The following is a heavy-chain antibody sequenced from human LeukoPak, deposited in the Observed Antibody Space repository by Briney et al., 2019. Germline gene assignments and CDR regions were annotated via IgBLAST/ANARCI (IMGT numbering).Heavy chain of an antibody. CDR2: IYYSGST. D-gene: IGHD5-18*01. CDR1: GGSVSSGSYY. Sequence: PSETLSLTCTVSGGSVSSGSYYWGWIRQPPGKGLEWIGNIYYSGSTYYNPSLKSRVTISVETSKNQFSLKLRSVTAVDTAVYYCARTDSYGYVHDYWGQGTLVTVSS. CDR3: ARTDSYGYVHDY. J-gene: IGHJ4*02. V-gene: IGHV4-39*07.